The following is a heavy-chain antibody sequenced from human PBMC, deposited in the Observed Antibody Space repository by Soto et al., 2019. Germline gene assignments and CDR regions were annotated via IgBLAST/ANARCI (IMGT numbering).Heavy chain of an antibody. V-gene: IGHV1-3*01. D-gene: IGHD6-13*01. CDR2: INAGSGNT. CDR1: GYTFTHYA. Sequence: QVQLVQSGAEVKKPGASVKVSCTASGYTFTHYAIHWVRHAPGQSLEWMGFINAGSGNTKYSQTFQGRLTVTKDTSAGTAYMDLSSLRSEDTAIDYCARGLAADGAWGQGTQVTGSS. CDR3: ARGLAADGA. J-gene: IGHJ5*02.